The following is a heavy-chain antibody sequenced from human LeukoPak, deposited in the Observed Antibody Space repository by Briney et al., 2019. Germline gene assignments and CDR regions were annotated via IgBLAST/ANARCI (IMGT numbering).Heavy chain of an antibody. CDR3: AKSSRYGTGWYGRIDY. Sequence: GGSLRLSCAASEFTFSSYSMNWVRQAPGKGLEWVSAISDVGDHSHYIDSVKGRFTISRDNSKNTLFLQMNYLRVEDTAVYYCAKSSRYGTGWYGRIDYWGQGTLVTVSS. V-gene: IGHV3-23*01. J-gene: IGHJ4*02. D-gene: IGHD6-19*01. CDR1: EFTFSSYS. CDR2: ISDVGDHS.